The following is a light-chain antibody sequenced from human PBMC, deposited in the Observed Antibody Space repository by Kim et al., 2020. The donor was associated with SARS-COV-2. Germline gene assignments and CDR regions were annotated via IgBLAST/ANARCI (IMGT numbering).Light chain of an antibody. CDR2: QDS. CDR3: QAWDISIWV. V-gene: IGLV3-1*01. Sequence: SYELTQPPSVSVSPGQTASITCSGDKLGDKYASWYQQKPGQSPVLVLYQDSKRPSGIPERFSGSNSGNTATLTISGTQAMDEADYYCQAWDISIWVFGGGTKLTVL. J-gene: IGLJ3*02. CDR1: KLGDKY.